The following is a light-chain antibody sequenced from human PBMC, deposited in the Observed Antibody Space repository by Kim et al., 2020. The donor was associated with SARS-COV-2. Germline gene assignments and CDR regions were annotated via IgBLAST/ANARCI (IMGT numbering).Light chain of an antibody. V-gene: IGLV6-57*01. J-gene: IGLJ3*02. CDR3: QSYDPSINLWV. CDR2: EDD. CDR1: SGTIASNY. Sequence: NFMLTQPHSVSESPGKTVTISCTRSSGTIASNYVQWFQLRPGSSPTTVIFEDDRIASGVPDRFSGSLDSSSNSASLTISRLQTEDEADYYCQSYDPSINLWVFGGGTQLTVL.